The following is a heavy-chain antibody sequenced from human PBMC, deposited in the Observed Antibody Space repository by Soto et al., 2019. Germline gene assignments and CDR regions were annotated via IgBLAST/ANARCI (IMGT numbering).Heavy chain of an antibody. V-gene: IGHV3-72*01. CDR1: GFTFSDHY. J-gene: IGHJ4*02. CDR3: ARVHLGAPTRYFDY. Sequence: EVQLVESGGGLVQPGGSLRLSCAASGFTFSDHYMDWVRQAPGKGLEWVGRVRNKANSYSTQYAASVKGRFTVSRDDSENSVFLQMNSLKSDDTAVYYCARVHLGAPTRYFDYWGQGTLVTVSS. CDR2: VRNKANSYST.